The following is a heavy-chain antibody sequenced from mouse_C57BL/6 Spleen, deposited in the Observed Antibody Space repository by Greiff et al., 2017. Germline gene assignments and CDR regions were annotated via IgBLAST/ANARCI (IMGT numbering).Heavy chain of an antibody. Sequence: VKLKQPGTELVKPGASVKLSCKASGYTFTSYWMHWVKQRPGQGLEWIGNINPSNGGTNYNEKFKSKATLTVDKSSSTAYMQLSSLTSEDSAVYYCARSIYDGYYFDYWGQGTTLTVSS. CDR2: INPSNGGT. CDR3: ARSIYDGYYFDY. D-gene: IGHD2-3*01. J-gene: IGHJ2*01. CDR1: GYTFTSYW. V-gene: IGHV1-53*01.